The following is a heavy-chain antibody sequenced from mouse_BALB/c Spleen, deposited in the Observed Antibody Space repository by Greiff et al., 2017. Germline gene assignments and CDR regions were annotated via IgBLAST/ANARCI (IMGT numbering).Heavy chain of an antibody. D-gene: IGHD2-2*01. Sequence: VESGGGLVKPGGSLKLSCAASGFTFSDYYMYWVRQTPEKRLEWVATISDGGSYTYYPDSVKGRFTISRDNAKNNLYLQMSSLKSEDTAMYYCARDGSTPFAYWGQGTLVTVSA. CDR2: ISDGGSYT. CDR3: ARDGSTPFAY. V-gene: IGHV5-4*02. CDR1: GFTFSDYY. J-gene: IGHJ3*01.